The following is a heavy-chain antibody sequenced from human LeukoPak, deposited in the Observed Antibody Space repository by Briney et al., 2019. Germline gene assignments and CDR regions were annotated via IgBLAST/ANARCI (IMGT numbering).Heavy chain of an antibody. J-gene: IGHJ6*03. Sequence: ASETLSLTCAVYGGSFSGYYWSWIRQPPGKGLEWIGEINHSGSNKYNPSLKSRVTISVDTSKNQFSLKLSSVTAADTAVYYCARAPLDDDYYYYYYMDVWGKGTTVTISS. CDR3: ARAPLDDDYYYYYYMDV. CDR1: GGSFSGYY. V-gene: IGHV4-34*01. D-gene: IGHD5-24*01. CDR2: INHSGSN.